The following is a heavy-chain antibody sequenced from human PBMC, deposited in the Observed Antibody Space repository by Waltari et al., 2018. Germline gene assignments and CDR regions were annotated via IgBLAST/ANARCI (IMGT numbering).Heavy chain of an antibody. V-gene: IGHV4-39*01. D-gene: IGHD2-15*01. Sequence: QLQLQESGPGLVKPSETLSLTCSFSGGSISSTSYYWGWIRQPPGKGLEWIGSFSYDANTYYSPSLNSRITMSVDTSKKQFSLQLRSGTAADTAIYYCARPGRVGGGSLMGLDYWGQGTLVTVSS. CDR3: ARPGRVGGGSLMGLDY. CDR2: FSYDANT. J-gene: IGHJ4*02. CDR1: GGSISSTSYY.